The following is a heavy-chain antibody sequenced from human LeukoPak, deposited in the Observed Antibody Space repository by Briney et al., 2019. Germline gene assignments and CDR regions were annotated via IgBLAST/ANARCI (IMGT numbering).Heavy chain of an antibody. V-gene: IGHV3-53*05. CDR2: IYSGGTT. D-gene: IGHD3-16*01. CDR1: GFTVSSHY. CDR3: ARDLGGYFDY. Sequence: PGGSLRLSCAAPGFTVSSHYMSWVRQAPGMGLEWVSVIYSGGTTYYADSVKGRFTISRDNSKNTLYLQMNSLRAEDTAEYSCARDLGGYFDYWGQGTLVTVSS. J-gene: IGHJ4*02.